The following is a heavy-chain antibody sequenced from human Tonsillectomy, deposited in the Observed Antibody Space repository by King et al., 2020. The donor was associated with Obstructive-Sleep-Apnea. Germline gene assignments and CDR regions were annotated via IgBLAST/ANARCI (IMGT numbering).Heavy chain of an antibody. CDR3: ARDHITASEDI. CDR2: ISGYNGNT. D-gene: IGHD1-14*01. Sequence: QLVQSGAEVKEPGASVKVSCKASGYTFTSYGITWVRQAPGQGLEWVGGISGYNGNTNYAQKYQGRVTMTTDTSTTTAYMELRSLRSDDTAVYYCARDHITASEDIWGQGTMVTVSS. V-gene: IGHV1-18*01. CDR1: GYTFTSYG. J-gene: IGHJ3*02.